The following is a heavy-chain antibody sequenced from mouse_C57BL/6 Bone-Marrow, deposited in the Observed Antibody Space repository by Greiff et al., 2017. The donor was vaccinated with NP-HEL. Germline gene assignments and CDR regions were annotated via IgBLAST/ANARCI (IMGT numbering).Heavy chain of an antibody. Sequence: EVKLVESGGGLVQPGGSLKLSCAASGFTFSDYYMYWVRQTPEKRLEWVATISDGGSYTYYPDNVKGRFTISRDNAKNNLYLQMSHLKSEDTAMYYCARPYAMDYWGQGTSVTVSS. CDR2: ISDGGSYT. CDR1: GFTFSDYY. CDR3: ARPYAMDY. V-gene: IGHV5-4*03. J-gene: IGHJ4*01.